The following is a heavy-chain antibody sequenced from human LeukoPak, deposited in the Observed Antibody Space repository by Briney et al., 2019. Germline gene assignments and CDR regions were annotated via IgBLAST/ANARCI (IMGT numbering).Heavy chain of an antibody. CDR2: ITAYNDNT. CDR1: GYTFSSYG. J-gene: IGHJ4*02. Sequence: GASVKLSCKASGYTFSSYGLSWGRQAPGQGLEWMGWITAYNDNTYYAQKLQGRVTMNTDTSTSTAYMELRSLRSDDTAVYYCARDLRRGSSSWYVSGGDYWGQGTLVTVSS. CDR3: ARDLRRGSSSWYVSGGDY. V-gene: IGHV1-18*01. D-gene: IGHD6-13*01.